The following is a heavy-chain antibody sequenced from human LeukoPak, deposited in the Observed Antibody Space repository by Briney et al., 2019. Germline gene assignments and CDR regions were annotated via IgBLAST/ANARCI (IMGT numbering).Heavy chain of an antibody. CDR2: IIPILGIA. D-gene: IGHD6-13*01. V-gene: IGHV1-69*04. CDR1: GGTFSSYA. CDR3: ARDFEAAAGVDY. J-gene: IGHJ4*02. Sequence: SVKVSCKASGGTFSSYAISWVRQAPGQGLEWMGRIIPILGIANYAQKFQGRVTITADKSTSTAYMELSSLRSEDTAVYYCARDFEAAAGVDYWGQGTLITVSS.